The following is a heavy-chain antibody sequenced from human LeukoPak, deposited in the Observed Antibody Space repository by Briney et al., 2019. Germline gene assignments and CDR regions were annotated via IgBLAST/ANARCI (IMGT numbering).Heavy chain of an antibody. CDR2: INHSGST. V-gene: IGHV4-34*01. D-gene: IGHD6-13*01. CDR1: GGSFSGYY. CDR3: ARAAAGANRRGNCFDP. Sequence: SETLSLTCAVYGGSFSGYYWSWIRQPPGKGLEWIGEINHSGSTNYNPSLKSRVTISVDTSKNQFSLKLSSVTAADTAVYYCARAAAGANRRGNCFDPWGQGTLVTVSS. J-gene: IGHJ5*02.